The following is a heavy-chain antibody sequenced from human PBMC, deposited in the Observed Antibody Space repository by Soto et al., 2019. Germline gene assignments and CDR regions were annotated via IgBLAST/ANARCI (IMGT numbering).Heavy chain of an antibody. CDR1: GFTFSSYG. CDR3: ARDERDSGSLDY. J-gene: IGHJ4*02. CDR2: IWYDGSNK. D-gene: IGHD3-10*01. V-gene: IGHV3-33*01. Sequence: QVQLVESGGGVVQPGRSLRLSCAASGFTFSSYGMHWVRQAPGKGLEWVAVIWYDGSNKYYADSVKGPFTISRDNSKNTLYLQMNSLRAEDTAVYYCARDERDSGSLDYWGQGTLVTVSS.